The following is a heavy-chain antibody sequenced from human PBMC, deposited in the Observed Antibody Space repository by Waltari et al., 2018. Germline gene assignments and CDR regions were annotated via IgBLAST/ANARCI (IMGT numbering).Heavy chain of an antibody. D-gene: IGHD3-10*01. CDR3: ARGVSGESRSDDSHYKYSLDV. Sequence: QVQLVQSGAELQKPGSSVRVSCKASGGTVSTFSISGLSWVRQAPGQGPEWMGGSMPGVGTANHAKKFQGRITITADEVTTTVHMDLSSLKSEDTAVYECARGVSGESRSDDSHYKYSLDVWGQGTTVIVSS. CDR2: SMPGVGTA. CDR1: GGTVSTFSISG. V-gene: IGHV1-69*01. J-gene: IGHJ6*02.